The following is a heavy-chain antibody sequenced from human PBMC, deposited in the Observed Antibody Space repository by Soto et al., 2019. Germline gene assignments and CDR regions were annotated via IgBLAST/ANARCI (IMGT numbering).Heavy chain of an antibody. CDR3: ARPLGYSYAPPDY. J-gene: IGHJ4*02. Sequence: GASVKVSCKASGYTFTGYYMHWVRQAPGQGLEWMGWINPNSGGTNYAQKFQGRVTMTRDTSISTAYMELSRLRSDDTAVYYCARPLGYSYAPPDYWGQGTLVTVSS. V-gene: IGHV1-2*02. CDR2: INPNSGGT. CDR1: GYTFTGYY. D-gene: IGHD5-18*01.